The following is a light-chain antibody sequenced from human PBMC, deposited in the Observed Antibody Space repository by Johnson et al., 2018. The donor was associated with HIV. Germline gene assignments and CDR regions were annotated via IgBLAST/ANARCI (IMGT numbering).Light chain of an antibody. V-gene: IGLV1-51*02. CDR1: SSNIGNNY. Sequence: QAVLTQPPSVSAAPGQKVTISCSGSSSNIGNNYVSWYQQVPGTAPKLLIYENNKRPSGIPDRFSGSKSGTSATLAITGLQPGDEADYYCGTWDASLSPGGVFGTGTKVTVL. J-gene: IGLJ1*01. CDR3: GTWDASLSPGGV. CDR2: ENN.